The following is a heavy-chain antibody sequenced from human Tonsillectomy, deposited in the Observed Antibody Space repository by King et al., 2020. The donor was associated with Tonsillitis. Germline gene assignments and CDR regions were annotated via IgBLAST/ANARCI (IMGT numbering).Heavy chain of an antibody. CDR3: IVVVPAAPENWFDP. CDR2: IYYSGST. CDR1: VGSISISSYY. J-gene: IGHJ5*02. V-gene: IGHV4-39*01. D-gene: IGHD2-2*01. Sequence: QLQESGPGLVKPSETLSLTCTVSVGSISISSYYWGWIRHPPGKGLEWIGSIYYSGSTYYNPSLKSRVTISVDTSKNQFSLKLSSVTAADTAVYYCIVVVPAAPENWFDPWGQGTLVTVSS.